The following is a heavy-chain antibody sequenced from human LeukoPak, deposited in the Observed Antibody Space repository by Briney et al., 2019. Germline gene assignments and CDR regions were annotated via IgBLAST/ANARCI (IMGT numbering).Heavy chain of an antibody. CDR1: GGTFGNYA. D-gene: IGHD6-6*01. Sequence: ASVKVSCKASGGTFGNYAINWVRQAPGQGLEWMGGIIPIFRTTNYAQKFQDRVTITADKSTSTAYMELSSLTSEDTAVYYCARSQPGFSIAAPFGYYMDVWGKGTTVTVSS. J-gene: IGHJ6*03. CDR3: ARSQPGFSIAAPFGYYMDV. V-gene: IGHV1-69*06. CDR2: IIPIFRTT.